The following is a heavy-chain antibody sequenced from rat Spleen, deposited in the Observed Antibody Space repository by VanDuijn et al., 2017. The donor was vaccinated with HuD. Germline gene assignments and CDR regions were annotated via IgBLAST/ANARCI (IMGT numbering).Heavy chain of an antibody. CDR3: TRHGLGGTTYYYVMDV. Sequence: EVHLVESGGGLVQPGRSLKVSCAASGFTFSNYGMHWIRQAPTQGLEWVASISPTGGTTKYRDSVKGRFTISRDNGKNILYLQIDSLKSEDTATYYCTRHGLGGTTYYYVMDVWGQGVSVTVSS. CDR1: GFTFSNYG. D-gene: IGHD1-12*02. CDR2: ISPTGGTT. J-gene: IGHJ4*01. V-gene: IGHV5-19*01.